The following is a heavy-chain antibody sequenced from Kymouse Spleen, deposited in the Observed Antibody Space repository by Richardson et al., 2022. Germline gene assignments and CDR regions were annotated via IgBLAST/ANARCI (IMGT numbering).Heavy chain of an antibody. CDR3: AKDDSSSSPGFDY. J-gene: IGHJ4*02. D-gene: IGHD6-6*01. CDR2: ISWNSGSI. CDR1: GFTFDDYA. V-gene: IGHV3-9*01. Sequence: EVQLVESGGGLVQPGRSLRLSCAASGFTFDDYAMHWVRQAPGKGLEWVSGISWNSGSIGYADSVKGRFTISRDNAKNSLYLQMNSLRAEDTALYYCAKDDSSSSPGFDYWGQGTLVTVSS.